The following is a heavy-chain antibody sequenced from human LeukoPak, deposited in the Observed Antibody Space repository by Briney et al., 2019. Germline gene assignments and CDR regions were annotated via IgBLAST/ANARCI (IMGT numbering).Heavy chain of an antibody. CDR1: GDSISPYY. CDR2: IYYSGDT. CDR3: ARDKQPGDY. V-gene: IGHV4-59*01. J-gene: IGHJ4*02. Sequence: PSETLSLTCTVSGDSISPYYWGWIRQPPGRGLEWIGYIYYSGDTTYNPSLKSRVAMSVDTSKNQFSLKLSSVTAADTAVYYCARDKQPGDYWGQGALVTVSS. D-gene: IGHD1-1*01.